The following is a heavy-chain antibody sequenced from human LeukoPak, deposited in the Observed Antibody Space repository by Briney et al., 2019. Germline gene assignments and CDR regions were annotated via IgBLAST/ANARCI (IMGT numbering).Heavy chain of an antibody. CDR1: GGTFSSYA. V-gene: IGHV1-8*02. CDR2: MNPNSGNT. J-gene: IGHJ6*03. D-gene: IGHD6-13*01. CDR3: ARAMTDSSSWYSPYYYYMDV. Sequence: ASVKVSCKASGGTFSSYAISWVRQAPGQGLEWMGWMNPNSGNTGYAQKFQGRVTMTRDTSISTAYMELSRLRSDDTAVYYCARAMTDSSSWYSPYYYYMDVWGKGTTVTVSS.